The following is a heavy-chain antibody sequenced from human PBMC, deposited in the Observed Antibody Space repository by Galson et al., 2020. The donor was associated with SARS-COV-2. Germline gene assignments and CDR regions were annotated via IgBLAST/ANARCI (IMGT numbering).Heavy chain of an antibody. CDR2: ISDNGDT. V-gene: IGHV4-38-2*02. J-gene: IGHJ5*02. D-gene: IGHD2-2*01. Sequence: SETLSLTCTLTSYSITSGTYWCCIRQPPGKVLECLATISDNGDTHYNPSLRSRVAMSLDISKNQLFLRLTSVTAADTAVYYCVRRGALGYWFDPWGPGALVTVAA. CDR3: VRRGALGYWFDP. CDR1: SYSITSGTY.